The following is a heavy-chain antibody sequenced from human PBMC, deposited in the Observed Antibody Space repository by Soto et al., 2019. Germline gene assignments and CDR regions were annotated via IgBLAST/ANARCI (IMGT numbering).Heavy chain of an antibody. V-gene: IGHV3-30-3*01. Sequence: QVQLVESGGGVVQPGRSLRLSCAVSGFTLSSHAMHWVRQAPGKGLEWVALILSDGSNKYYADSVKGRFTTSRDNPKNTMYLQMNSLSVEDTAVYYCARDDEGGSDCDLGYWGQGALVTVSS. CDR3: ARDDEGGSDCDLGY. CDR2: ILSDGSNK. J-gene: IGHJ4*02. CDR1: GFTLSSHA. D-gene: IGHD1-26*01.